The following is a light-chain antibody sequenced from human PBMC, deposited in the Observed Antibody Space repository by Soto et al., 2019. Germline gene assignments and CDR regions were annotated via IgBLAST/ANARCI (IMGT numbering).Light chain of an antibody. CDR1: SSDVGGYNS. CDR2: DVT. V-gene: IGLV2-14*01. Sequence: QSVLTQPASVSGSPGQSITISCTGTSSDVGGYNSVSWYQQHPGKAPKLILYDVTDRPSGVSDRFPGSKSGNTASLTISGLQAADEADYFCSSFTSSMTNVFGSGTKVTFL. J-gene: IGLJ1*01. CDR3: SSFTSSMTNV.